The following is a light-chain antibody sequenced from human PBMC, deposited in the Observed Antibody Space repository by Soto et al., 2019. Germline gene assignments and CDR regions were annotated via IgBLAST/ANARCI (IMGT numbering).Light chain of an antibody. V-gene: IGLV2-14*01. J-gene: IGLJ1*01. Sequence: QSALTQPASVSGSPGQSITISCTGTSSDVGGYNYVSWYQQHPGKAPKLMIYEVSNRPSGVSNRFSGSKSGNTASLTISGVQADDEADYYCSSYTSSSTQVFGTGTKVTVL. CDR1: SSDVGGYNY. CDR2: EVS. CDR3: SSYTSSSTQV.